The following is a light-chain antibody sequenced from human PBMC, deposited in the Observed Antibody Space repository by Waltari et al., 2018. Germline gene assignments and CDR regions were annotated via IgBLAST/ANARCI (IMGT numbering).Light chain of an antibody. V-gene: IGKV2-28*01. CDR2: LGS. CDR3: MQSLQTPRFT. Sequence: DILMTQSPLSLPVTHGEPASISCMSSQSLLHSNGYNYLEWYLQKPGQSPRLLIYLGSTRASGVPDRFSGSGSGTHFTLKISRVEAEDVGVYYCMQSLQTPRFTFGPGTKVDIK. CDR1: QSLLHSNGYNY. J-gene: IGKJ3*01.